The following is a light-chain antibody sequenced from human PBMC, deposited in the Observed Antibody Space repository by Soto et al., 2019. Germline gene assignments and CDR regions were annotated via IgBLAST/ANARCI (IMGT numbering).Light chain of an antibody. CDR1: QSISSW. J-gene: IGKJ2*01. CDR2: DAS. CDR3: KQYNSYSYT. V-gene: IGKV1-5*01. Sequence: DIQMTQSPSTLSASVGDRVTITCRASQSISSWLPWYQQKPGKAPKLLIYDASSLESGVPSRFSGSGSGTEFTLTISSLQPDDFATYYCKQYNSYSYTFGQGTKLEIK.